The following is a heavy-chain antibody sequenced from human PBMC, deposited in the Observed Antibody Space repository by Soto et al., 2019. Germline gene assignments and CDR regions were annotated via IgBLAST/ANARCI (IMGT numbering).Heavy chain of an antibody. CDR3: ARIGGYHGPLDY. CDR2: TYHSGST. V-gene: IGHV4-28*01. Sequence: SETLSLTCAVSGYSISSSNWWGWIRQPPGKGLEWIGYTYHSGSTNYSPSLKSRVAISLDTSENQFSLKVNSVTAADTAVYYCARIGGYHGPLDYWGQGTPVTVSS. D-gene: IGHD6-25*01. CDR1: GYSISSSNW. J-gene: IGHJ4*02.